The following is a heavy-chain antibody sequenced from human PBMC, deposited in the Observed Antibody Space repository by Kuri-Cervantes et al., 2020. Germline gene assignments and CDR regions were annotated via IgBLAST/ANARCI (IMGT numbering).Heavy chain of an antibody. V-gene: IGHV1-18*01. D-gene: IGHD2-15*01. J-gene: IGHJ5*02. CDR3: ARSVVVEEIDP. CDR2: ISAYNGNT. Sequence: GGSLRLSCKASGYTFTSYGISWVRQAPGQGLEWMGWISAYNGNTNYAQKLQGRVTMTTDTSTSTAYMELRSLRSDDTAVYYCARSVVVEEIDPWGQGTLVTVSS. CDR1: GYTFTSYG.